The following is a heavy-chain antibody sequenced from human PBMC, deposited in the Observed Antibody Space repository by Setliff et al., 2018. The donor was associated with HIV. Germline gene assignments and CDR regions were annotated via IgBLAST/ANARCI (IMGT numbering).Heavy chain of an antibody. D-gene: IGHD3-3*01. CDR1: GYTFNNYY. J-gene: IGHJ4*02. CDR3: ARMNAYYNVWRSTYYFDY. Sequence: ASVKVSCKASGYTFNNYYMHWVRQAPGQGLEWMGIINPSDNRTYYAQKFQGRVTMTRDTSTSSVYMELRSLRSDDTAVYYCARMNAYYNVWRSTYYFDYWGQGTLVTVS. V-gene: IGHV1-46*02. CDR2: INPSDNRT.